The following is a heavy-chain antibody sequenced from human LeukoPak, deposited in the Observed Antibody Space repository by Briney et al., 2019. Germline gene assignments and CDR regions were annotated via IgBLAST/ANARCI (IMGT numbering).Heavy chain of an antibody. Sequence: GGSLRLSCAASGFTFSSYGMHWVRQAPGKGLEWVAVISYDGSNKYYADSVKGRFTISRDNSKNTLYLQMNSLRAEDTAVYYCAKDPLGYSRGDFDYWGQGTLVTVSS. J-gene: IGHJ4*02. V-gene: IGHV3-30*18. D-gene: IGHD6-19*01. CDR3: AKDPLGYSRGDFDY. CDR2: ISYDGSNK. CDR1: GFTFSSYG.